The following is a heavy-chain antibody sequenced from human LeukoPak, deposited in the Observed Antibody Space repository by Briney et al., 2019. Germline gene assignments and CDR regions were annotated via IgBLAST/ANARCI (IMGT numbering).Heavy chain of an antibody. CDR3: ARDTSGSSDY. D-gene: IGHD1-26*01. Sequence: SETLSLTCIVSGGSISSSSYYWGWIRQPPGKGLEWIGSIYYSGSTYYNPSLKSRVTISVDTSKNQFSLKLSSVTAADTAVYYCARDTSGSSDYWGQGTLVTVSS. CDR1: GGSISSSSYY. J-gene: IGHJ4*02. V-gene: IGHV4-39*07. CDR2: IYYSGST.